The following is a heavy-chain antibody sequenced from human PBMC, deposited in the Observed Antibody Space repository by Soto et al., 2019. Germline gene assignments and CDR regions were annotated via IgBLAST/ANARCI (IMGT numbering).Heavy chain of an antibody. D-gene: IGHD6-19*01. CDR3: ARQSGDSSGWYATLKLYCFDP. Sequence: PSEALSLTGTVSGASISSISYYWYLIRQPPGKGVAWIESIYYSGSTDYNPSLKGRVTRSVETSKNQFSLKLSSVTAPDTAVYYCARQSGDSSGWYATLKLYCFDPWGQGTLVTVSS. V-gene: IGHV4-39*01. J-gene: IGHJ5*02. CDR2: IYYSGST. CDR1: GASISSISYY.